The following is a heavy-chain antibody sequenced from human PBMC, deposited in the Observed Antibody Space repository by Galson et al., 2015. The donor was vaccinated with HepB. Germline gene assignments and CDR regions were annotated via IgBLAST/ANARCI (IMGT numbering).Heavy chain of an antibody. D-gene: IGHD3-10*01. CDR3: ARDWLVQGVTFDY. CDR2: INPSSGGT. V-gene: IGHV1-2*06. CDR1: GYTFTGYY. Sequence: SVKVSCKASGYTFTGYYMHWVRQAPGQGLEWMGRINPSSGGTNYAQKFQGRVTMTRDTSISTAYMELSRLRSDDTAVYYCARDWLVQGVTFDYWGQGTLVTVSS. J-gene: IGHJ4*02.